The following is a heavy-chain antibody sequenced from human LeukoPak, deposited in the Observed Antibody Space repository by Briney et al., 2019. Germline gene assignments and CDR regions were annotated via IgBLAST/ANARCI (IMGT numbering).Heavy chain of an antibody. J-gene: IGHJ2*01. V-gene: IGHV1-46*01. D-gene: IGHD1-1*01. CDR3: AREYTTSFGTGWYFDL. CDR1: GYTFTSYY. Sequence: ASVKVSCKASGYTFTSYYMHWVRQAPGQGLEWMGIINPSGGSTSYAQKFQGRVTMTRDTSTSTVYMELSSLRSEDTAVYYCAREYTTSFGTGWYFDLWGRGTLVTVSS. CDR2: INPSGGST.